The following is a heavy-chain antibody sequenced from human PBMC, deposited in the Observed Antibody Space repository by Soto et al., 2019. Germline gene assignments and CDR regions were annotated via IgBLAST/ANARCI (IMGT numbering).Heavy chain of an antibody. V-gene: IGHV1-18*01. Sequence: QVQLVQSGTEVKKPGASVKVSCKASGYTFNRYGISWVRQAPGKGLEWMGWISPYDANTNYAQNLQGRVTTTTDTSTRTTYRALRSLRSDDTAVYYCARGGYYDSSGSRNYHYYGMDAWGQGTTVTVS. CDR2: ISPYDANT. CDR1: GYTFNRYG. J-gene: IGHJ6*02. D-gene: IGHD3-22*01. CDR3: ARGGYYDSSGSRNYHYYGMDA.